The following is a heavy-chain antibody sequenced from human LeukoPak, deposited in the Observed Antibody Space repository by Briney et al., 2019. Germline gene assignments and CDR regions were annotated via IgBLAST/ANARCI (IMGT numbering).Heavy chain of an antibody. CDR1: GGSISTSAFY. CDR3: ARQISDYYYYYMDV. V-gene: IGHV4-39*01. J-gene: IGHJ6*03. CDR2: IYDSGNE. D-gene: IGHD2/OR15-2a*01. Sequence: PSETLSLTCTVSGGSISTSAFYWGWIRQPPGKGLEWIGSIYDSGNEFYNPSLKSRVTIPADTSKNQFSLKLNSVTAADTAMYYCARQISDYYYYYMDVWGEGITVTVSS.